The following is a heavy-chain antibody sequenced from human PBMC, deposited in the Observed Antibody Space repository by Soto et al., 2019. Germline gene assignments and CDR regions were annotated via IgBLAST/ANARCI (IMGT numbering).Heavy chain of an antibody. CDR1: GGSITSYY. D-gene: IGHD2-15*01. V-gene: IGHV4-59*01. CDR2: IYSSGST. J-gene: IGHJ4*02. Sequence: QVQLQESGPGLVKPSETLSLTCTVSGGSITSYYWNWIRQPPGKGLEWIGYIYSSGSTNYNPSLKGRVTMSLDTSTNQVSLNVTSVTAADTAVYSCAATPRYWGQGRLVTVSS. CDR3: AATPRY.